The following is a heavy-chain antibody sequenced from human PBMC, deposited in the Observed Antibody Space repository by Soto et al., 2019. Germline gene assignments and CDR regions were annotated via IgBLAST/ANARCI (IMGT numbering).Heavy chain of an antibody. CDR3: ARDPSGALPGFDY. CDR2: ISGSGSYI. CDR1: GFTFSRYT. J-gene: IGHJ4*02. D-gene: IGHD3-3*01. V-gene: IGHV3-21*06. Sequence: NPGGSLRLSCAASGFTFSRYTMNWVRQAPGKGLEWLSAISGSGSYIYYAASVKGRFTISRDNAKNSLYLQMNSLSGEDTGIYYCARDPSGALPGFDYWGLGTLVTVSS.